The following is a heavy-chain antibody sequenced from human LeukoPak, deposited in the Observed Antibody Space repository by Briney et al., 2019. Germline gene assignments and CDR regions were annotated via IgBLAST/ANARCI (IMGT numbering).Heavy chain of an antibody. CDR3: ARVGDGHSVNYLDS. J-gene: IGHJ4*02. Sequence: PGGSLRLSCAASGFTFSSYGMTWVRQAPGKGLEWVSYIPSGATTVYYADSVMGRFTVSRDNANNSLYLQMNSLRDEDTAMFYCARVGDGHSVNYLDSWGQGTLVTVSS. D-gene: IGHD5-24*01. CDR2: IPSGATTV. CDR1: GFTFSSYG. V-gene: IGHV3-48*02.